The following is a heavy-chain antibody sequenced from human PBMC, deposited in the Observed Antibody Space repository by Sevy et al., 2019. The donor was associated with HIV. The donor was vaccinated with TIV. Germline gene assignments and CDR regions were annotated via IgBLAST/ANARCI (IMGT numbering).Heavy chain of an antibody. CDR2: IWYDGSNK. CDR3: AKDRGSGSYRYFDF. J-gene: IGHJ4*02. CDR1: GFTFSSYG. D-gene: IGHD1-26*01. V-gene: IGHV3-33*03. Sequence: GGSLRLSCAASGFTFSSYGMHWVRQAPGKGLEWVAVIWYDGSNKYYGDSVKGRFTISRDKSKNTLYLQMNSLRAEDTAVYYCAKDRGSGSYRYFDFWGQGTLVTVSS.